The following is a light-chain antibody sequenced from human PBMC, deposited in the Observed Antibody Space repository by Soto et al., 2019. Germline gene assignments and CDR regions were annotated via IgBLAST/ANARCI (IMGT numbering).Light chain of an antibody. J-gene: IGKJ2*01. CDR2: GAS. CDR3: QQYGSSGYT. CDR1: QSVSSSY. Sequence: EIVLTQSPDTLSLSPGERATLSRRASQSVSSSYLAWYQQKPGQAPRLLIYGASIRATGIPERFSGSGSGTDFTLTISRLEPEDFAVYYCQQYGSSGYTFGQGTKLEIK. V-gene: IGKV3-20*01.